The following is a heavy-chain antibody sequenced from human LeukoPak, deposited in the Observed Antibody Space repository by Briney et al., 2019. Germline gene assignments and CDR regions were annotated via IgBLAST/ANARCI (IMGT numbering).Heavy chain of an antibody. D-gene: IGHD3-22*01. CDR2: ISGSGGST. V-gene: IGHV3-23*01. CDR1: GISLSNYG. CDR3: AKRGVVIRVILVGFHKEAYYFDS. Sequence: GGSLRLSWAVAGISLSNYGMGWVRQAPGEGLEWGAGISGSGGSTNYADSGKGRLTISRDNPKNPLSLTLNRLRAEDTAVYFCAKRGVVIRVILVGFHKEAYYFDSWGQGALVTVSS. J-gene: IGHJ4*02.